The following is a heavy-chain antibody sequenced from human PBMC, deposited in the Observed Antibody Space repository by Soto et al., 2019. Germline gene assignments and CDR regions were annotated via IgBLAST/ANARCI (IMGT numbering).Heavy chain of an antibody. D-gene: IGHD3-16*01. Sequence: QVQLVQSGAEVRKPGSSVKVSCQASGGTFSNSTVTWVRQAPGQGLEWMGRLIPILGLANYAQKFRGRLSVTADKSTTPAYMELRSLRREDTAIYYCARFKLGADYWGQGTLVTVSS. V-gene: IGHV1-69*02. CDR2: LIPILGLA. CDR3: ARFKLGADY. CDR1: GGTFSNST. J-gene: IGHJ4*02.